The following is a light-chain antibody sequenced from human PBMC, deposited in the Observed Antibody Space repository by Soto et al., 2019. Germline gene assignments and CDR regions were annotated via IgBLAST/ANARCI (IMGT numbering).Light chain of an antibody. J-gene: IGLJ2*01. CDR1: SSNIGAGYD. Sequence: QSVLTQPPSVSGAPGQRVTISCTGSSSNIGAGYDVHWYQQLPGTAPKLLIYGNSNRPSGVPDRFSGSKSGTSASLAITGLQAEDEADYYCQSYDSPHVVFGGGTQRTVL. CDR2: GNS. V-gene: IGLV1-40*01. CDR3: QSYDSPHVV.